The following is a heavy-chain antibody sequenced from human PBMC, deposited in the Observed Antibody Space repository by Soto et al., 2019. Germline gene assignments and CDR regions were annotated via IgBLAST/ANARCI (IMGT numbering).Heavy chain of an antibody. J-gene: IGHJ4*02. Sequence: SETLSLTCTVSGGSISSSSYYWGWIRQPPGKGLEWIGNIYYSGSTYYNPSLKSRVTISVDTSKNQFSLKLSSVTAADTAVYYCARSDGRDWGQGTRVTVSS. CDR2: IYYSGST. CDR1: GGSISSSSYY. V-gene: IGHV4-39*07. CDR3: ARSDGRD.